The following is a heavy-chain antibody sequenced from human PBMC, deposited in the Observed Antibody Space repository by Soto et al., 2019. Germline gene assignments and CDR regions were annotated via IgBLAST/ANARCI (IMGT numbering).Heavy chain of an antibody. J-gene: IGHJ4*02. V-gene: IGHV4-59*01. CDR2: VHESGST. D-gene: IGHD1-20*01. CDR3: ARGTRALITSFFAY. CDR1: GDAISNYY. Sequence: SETLSLTCTVSGDAISNYYWSWIRQTPGRGLEWIGCVHESGSTDYNPSLKGRVTISLHTYKSQFSLSLRSATAADTATYYCARGTRALITSFFAYWGQGITVTVSS.